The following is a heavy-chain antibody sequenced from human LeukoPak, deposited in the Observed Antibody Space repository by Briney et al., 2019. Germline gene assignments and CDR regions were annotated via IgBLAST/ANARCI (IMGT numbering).Heavy chain of an antibody. J-gene: IGHJ4*02. CDR1: GGSISSYY. CDR3: ARERAAEYYFDY. D-gene: IGHD6-13*01. CDR2: IYYRGST. V-gene: IGHV4-59*01. Sequence: SETLSLTCTVSGGSISSYYWSGMRQPTGKGREGIGYIYYRGSTNYNPSLKSRVTISVDTSKNQLSLKLSSVTAADTAVYYCARERAAEYYFDYWGQGTLVTVSS.